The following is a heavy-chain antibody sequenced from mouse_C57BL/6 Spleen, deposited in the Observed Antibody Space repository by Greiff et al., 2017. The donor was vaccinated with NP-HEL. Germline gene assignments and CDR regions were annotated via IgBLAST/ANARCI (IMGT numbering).Heavy chain of an antibody. J-gene: IGHJ4*01. CDR3: FRAYSGAMDY. Sequence: VKDRFTISRDDSQSMLYLQMNNLKTEDTAMYYCFRAYSGAMDYWGQGTSVTVSS. V-gene: IGHV10-3*01. D-gene: IGHD2-12*01.